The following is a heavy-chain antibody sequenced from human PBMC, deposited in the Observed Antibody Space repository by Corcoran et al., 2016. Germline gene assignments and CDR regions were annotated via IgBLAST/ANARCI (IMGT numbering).Heavy chain of an antibody. CDR1: GYTFTSYG. V-gene: IGHV1-18*01. D-gene: IGHD3-16*02. CDR2: ISAYNGNT. J-gene: IGHJ6*02. Sequence: QVQLVQSGAEVKKPGASVKVSCKASGYTFTSYGISWVRQAPGQGLEWMGWISAYNGNTNYAQKLQGRVTMTTDTSTSTADMELRSLRSDDTAVYYCARAEIYDYVWGSYRTDYGMDVWGQGTTVTVSS. CDR3: ARAEIYDYVWGSYRTDYGMDV.